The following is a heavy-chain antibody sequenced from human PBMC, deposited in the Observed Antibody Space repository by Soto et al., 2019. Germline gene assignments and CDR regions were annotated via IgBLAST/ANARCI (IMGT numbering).Heavy chain of an antibody. V-gene: IGHV1-3*01. D-gene: IGHD1-7*01. CDR3: AATGELELRDHDCYYGMDV. CDR2: INAGNGNT. CDR1: GYTLTSHA. J-gene: IGHJ6*02. Sequence: EVSVKVPRKASGYTLTSHAMYWVRQAPGQRLEWMGWINAGNGNTKHSQKSQGRVTITRDTSASTAYMELSSLRSEDTAVYCCAATGELELRDHDCYYGMDVWGQGTTVTVSS.